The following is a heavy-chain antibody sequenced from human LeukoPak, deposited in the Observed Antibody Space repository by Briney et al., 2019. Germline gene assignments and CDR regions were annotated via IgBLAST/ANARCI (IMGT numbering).Heavy chain of an antibody. Sequence: GASVKVSCKASGYTFTSNYIHWVRQAPGQGLEWMGIINPSGGSTSYAQKFQGRVTMTRDTSTSTVYMELSSLRSEDTAVYYCASLAVWDYDSSGYYLYAFDIWGQGTMVTVSS. V-gene: IGHV1-46*01. CDR2: INPSGGST. J-gene: IGHJ3*02. CDR3: ASLAVWDYDSSGYYLYAFDI. D-gene: IGHD3-22*01. CDR1: GYTFTSNY.